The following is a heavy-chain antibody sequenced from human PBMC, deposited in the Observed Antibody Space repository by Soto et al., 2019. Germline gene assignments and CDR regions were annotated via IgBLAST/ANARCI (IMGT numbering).Heavy chain of an antibody. Sequence: QVQLVQSGAEVKKPGSSVKVSCEASGDTFNKFAISWVRQAPGQGLEWMGGIIPMYGAANSAQKFRDRVSITADESTRTVYMYLRSLISEDTDVYFCARCMRALSTDDVFDIWGNGTVVTVSS. J-gene: IGHJ3*02. CDR2: IIPMYGAA. CDR1: GDTFNKFA. CDR3: ARCMRALSTDDVFDI. D-gene: IGHD2-2*01. V-gene: IGHV1-69*01.